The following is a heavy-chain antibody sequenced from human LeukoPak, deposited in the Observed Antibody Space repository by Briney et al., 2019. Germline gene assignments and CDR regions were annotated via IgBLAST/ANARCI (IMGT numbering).Heavy chain of an antibody. CDR2: INPKSGGT. Sequence: VASVKVSCKASGYTFTGGSYIHWVRQAPGQGLEWMGRINPKSGGTTYARKFQGRVTLTRDSSISIAYMELSSLRSDDTAVYYCARDTTSIRGACGYWGQGTLVTVSS. CDR1: GYTFTGGSY. V-gene: IGHV1-2*06. J-gene: IGHJ4*02. D-gene: IGHD2/OR15-2a*01. CDR3: ARDTTSIRGACGY.